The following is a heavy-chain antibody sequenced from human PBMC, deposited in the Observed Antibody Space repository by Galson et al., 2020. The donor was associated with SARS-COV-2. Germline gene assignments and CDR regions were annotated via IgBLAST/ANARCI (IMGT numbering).Heavy chain of an antibody. D-gene: IGHD1-20*01. Sequence: GESLKISCTASGFTFSNYWIHWVRQAPGKGLLWVSRINSDGSSTIYADSVKGRFIISRDNTKNKLYLQMNSLRAEDSAVYYCARDGGITGTDRLDSWGQGTLVTVSS. CDR2: INSDGSST. CDR3: ARDGGITGTDRLDS. V-gene: IGHV3-74*01. CDR1: GFTFSNYW. J-gene: IGHJ4*02.